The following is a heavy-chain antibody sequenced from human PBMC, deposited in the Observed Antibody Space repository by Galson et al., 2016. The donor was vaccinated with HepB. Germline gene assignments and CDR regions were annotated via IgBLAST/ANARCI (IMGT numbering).Heavy chain of an antibody. CDR1: GFTFSSYA. CDR3: ARDPGGYCSSTSCYGKDAFDI. D-gene: IGHD2-2*01. Sequence: SLRLSCAASGFTFSSYAMHWVRQAPGKGLERVAVISYDGSNKYYADSVKGRFTISRDNSKNTLYLQMNSLRAEDTAVYYCARDPGGYCSSTSCYGKDAFDIWGQGTMVTVSS. CDR2: ISYDGSNK. J-gene: IGHJ3*02. V-gene: IGHV3-30-3*01.